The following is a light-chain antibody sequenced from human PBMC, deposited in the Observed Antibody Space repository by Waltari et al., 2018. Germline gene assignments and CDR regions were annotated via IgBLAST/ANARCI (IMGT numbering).Light chain of an antibody. Sequence: QSVLTQPPSASGTPGQRVTISCSGSYSNVGANVVNWYQHLPGTAPKLLIYRNERRPAGVPDRFYASKSGTSASLAISGLRPEDEADYYCASWDDSLNGRWVFGGGTKLTVL. V-gene: IGLV1-44*01. CDR2: RNE. CDR1: YSNVGANV. CDR3: ASWDDSLNGRWV. J-gene: IGLJ2*01.